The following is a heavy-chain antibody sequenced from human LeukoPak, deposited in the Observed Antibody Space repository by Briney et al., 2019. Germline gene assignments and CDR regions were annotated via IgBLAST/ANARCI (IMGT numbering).Heavy chain of an antibody. V-gene: IGHV1-18*04. Sequence: ASVKVSCKASGYTFTGYYMHWVRQAPGQGLEWMGWISAYNGNTNYAQKLQGRVTMTTDTSTSTAYMELRSLRSDDTAVYYCARDTSSGWYRNWFDPWGQGTLVTVSS. J-gene: IGHJ5*02. CDR2: ISAYNGNT. CDR1: GYTFTGYY. CDR3: ARDTSSGWYRNWFDP. D-gene: IGHD6-19*01.